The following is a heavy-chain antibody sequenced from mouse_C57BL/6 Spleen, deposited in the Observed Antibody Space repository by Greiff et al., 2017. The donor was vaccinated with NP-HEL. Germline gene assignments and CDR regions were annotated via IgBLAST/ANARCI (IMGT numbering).Heavy chain of an antibody. Sequence: QVQLQQPGAELVMPGASVKLSCKASGYTFTSYWMHWVKQRPGQGLEWIGEIDPSDSYTNYNQKFKGKSTLTVDKSSSTAYMQLSSLTSEDSAVYYCARWGTYYGGFAYWGQGTLVTVSA. CDR2: IDPSDSYT. J-gene: IGHJ3*01. D-gene: IGHD1-1*01. CDR3: ARWGTYYGGFAY. V-gene: IGHV1-69*01. CDR1: GYTFTSYW.